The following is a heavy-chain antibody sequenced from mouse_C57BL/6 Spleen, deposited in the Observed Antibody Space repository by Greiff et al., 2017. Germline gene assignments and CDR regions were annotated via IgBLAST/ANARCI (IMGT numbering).Heavy chain of an antibody. J-gene: IGHJ4*01. Sequence: EVKLVESEGGLVQPGSSMKLSCTASGFTFSDYYMAWVRQVPEKGLEWVANINYDGSSTYYLDSLKSRFIISRDNAKNILYLQMSSLKSEDTATYYCARDRDYGNDYAMDYWGQGTSVTVSS. D-gene: IGHD2-1*01. V-gene: IGHV5-16*01. CDR1: GFTFSDYY. CDR3: ARDRDYGNDYAMDY. CDR2: INYDGSST.